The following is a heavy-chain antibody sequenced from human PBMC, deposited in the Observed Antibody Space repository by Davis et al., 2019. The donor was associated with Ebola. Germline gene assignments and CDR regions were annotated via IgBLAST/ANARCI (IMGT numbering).Heavy chain of an antibody. D-gene: IGHD6-19*01. CDR3: TTRLVNHFDY. J-gene: IGHJ4*02. V-gene: IGHV3-21*04. Sequence: PGGSLRLSCEASGFTFRLYSMNWVRQAPGKGLEWVSGIDSSSTYTHFADSVKGRFTISRDDSKNTVFLHMNTLRAEDTAIYYCTTRLVNHFDYWGQGTLVTVSS. CDR2: IDSSSTYT. CDR1: GFTFRLYS.